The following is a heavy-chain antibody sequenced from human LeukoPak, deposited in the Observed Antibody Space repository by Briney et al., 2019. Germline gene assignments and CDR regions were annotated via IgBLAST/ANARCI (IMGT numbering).Heavy chain of an antibody. CDR3: ARWGRSGGSRDYDN. J-gene: IGHJ4*02. CDR1: GFTLSSYN. V-gene: IGHV3-48*01. D-gene: IGHD2-15*01. CDR2: IRNSGNTI. Sequence: GGSLRLSCAVSGFTLSSYNMDWVRQAPGKGLECVSYIRNSGNTIYYADSVKGRFTISRDPAKNSLYLQMNSLRAEDTAVYHCARWGRSGGSRDYDNWGQGTLVTVSS.